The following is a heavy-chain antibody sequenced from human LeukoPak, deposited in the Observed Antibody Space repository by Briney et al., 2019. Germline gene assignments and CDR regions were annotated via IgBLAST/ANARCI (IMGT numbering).Heavy chain of an antibody. CDR1: GGSISSSSYY. Sequence: KPSETLSLTCTVSGGSISSSSYYWGWIRQPPGKGLEWIGSIYYSGNTYYNPSLKSRVTISVDTSKNQFSLKLSSVTAADTAVYYCARGDDYYDSSGYYLPWYFDYWGQGTLVTVSS. J-gene: IGHJ4*02. CDR3: ARGDDYYDSSGYYLPWYFDY. V-gene: IGHV4-39*07. D-gene: IGHD3-22*01. CDR2: IYYSGNT.